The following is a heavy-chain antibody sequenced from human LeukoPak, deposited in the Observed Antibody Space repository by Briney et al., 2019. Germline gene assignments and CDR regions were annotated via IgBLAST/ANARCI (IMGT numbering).Heavy chain of an antibody. Sequence: ASVKVSCKASVYTFTSYDINWVRPATGQGLEWMVWMNPNSGNTGYAQKFQGTTTTTRVTSICTAYLELTTLRSDDTVVYYCARGPPPYCSGDSCYSFLYFHPWGQGTLVTVSS. CDR2: MNPNSGNT. J-gene: IGHJ1*01. CDR1: VYTFTSYD. D-gene: IGHD2-15*01. CDR3: ARGPPPYCSGDSCYSFLYFHP. V-gene: IGHV1-8*01.